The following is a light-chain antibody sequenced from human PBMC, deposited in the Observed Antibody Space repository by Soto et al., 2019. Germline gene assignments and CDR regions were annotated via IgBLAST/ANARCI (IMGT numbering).Light chain of an antibody. CDR2: NVS. J-gene: IGLJ2*01. Sequence: QSALTQPASVSGSPGQSITISCTGTSSDVGGYNYVSWYQQHPGKARKLMIYNVSNRPSGVSNRFSGSKSGNTASLTSSGLQAEDEGHYQCSFFTSTNTVLFGGGTK. CDR3: SFFTSTNTVL. CDR1: SSDVGGYNY. V-gene: IGLV2-14*01.